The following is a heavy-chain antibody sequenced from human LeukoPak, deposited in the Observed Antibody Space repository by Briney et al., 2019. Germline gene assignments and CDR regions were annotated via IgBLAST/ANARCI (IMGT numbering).Heavy chain of an antibody. Sequence: SETLSLTCTVSGGSISSSSYYWGWIRQPPGKGLEWIGSIYYSGSTYYNPSLKSRVTISVDTSKNQFSLKLSSVTAADTAVYYCASIYSYGSMGAFDIWGQGTMATVSS. CDR1: GGSISSSSYY. CDR3: ASIYSYGSMGAFDI. J-gene: IGHJ3*02. D-gene: IGHD5-18*01. V-gene: IGHV4-39*07. CDR2: IYYSGST.